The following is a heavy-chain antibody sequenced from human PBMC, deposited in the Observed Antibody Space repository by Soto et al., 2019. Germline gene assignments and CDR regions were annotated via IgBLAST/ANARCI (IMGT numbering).Heavy chain of an antibody. Sequence: DVQLLQSGGGLVQPGGSLRLSCAASGFTFSSYSMTWVRQAPGKGLEWVSSITGGGGSRYYADSVKGRFTISRDNSKNTLDLQMNGLRVEDTALYYCARVHLGSSWFSDLIDWGQGARVTVS. CDR2: ITGGGGSR. V-gene: IGHV3-23*01. CDR3: ARVHLGSSWFSDLID. CDR1: GFTFSSYS. J-gene: IGHJ4*02. D-gene: IGHD6-13*01.